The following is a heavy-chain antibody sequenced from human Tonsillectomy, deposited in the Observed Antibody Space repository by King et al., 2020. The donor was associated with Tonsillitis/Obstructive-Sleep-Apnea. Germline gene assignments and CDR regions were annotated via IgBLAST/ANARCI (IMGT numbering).Heavy chain of an antibody. V-gene: IGHV3-23*04. D-gene: IGHD1-14*01. CDR3: AKDLGWESGMA. CDR2: ISGSGGST. Sequence: VQLVESGGGLVQPGGSLRLSCAASGFTFSTYAMTWVRQAPGKGLEWVSAISGSGGSTYYADSVKGRFTISRDNSKNTLYLQMNSLRAEDTTVYYCAKDLGWESGMAWGQGTLVTVSS. CDR1: GFTFSTYA. J-gene: IGHJ5*02.